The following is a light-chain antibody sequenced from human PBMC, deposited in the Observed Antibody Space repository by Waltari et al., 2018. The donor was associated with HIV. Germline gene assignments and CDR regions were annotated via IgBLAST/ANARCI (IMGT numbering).Light chain of an antibody. CDR3: ATWDDSLNGPL. V-gene: IGLV1-44*01. Sequence: QSVLTQPPSASGTPGQRATIPCSGISPNIGSNDVSWYQQFPGTAPKVLLSANNQRPSGVPDRFSASKSGTSASLAISGLHSEDEADYYCATWDDSLNGPLFGGGTKLTVL. J-gene: IGLJ2*01. CDR2: ANN. CDR1: SPNIGSND.